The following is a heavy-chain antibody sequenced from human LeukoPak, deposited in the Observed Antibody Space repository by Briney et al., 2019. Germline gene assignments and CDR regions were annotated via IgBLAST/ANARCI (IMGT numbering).Heavy chain of an antibody. D-gene: IGHD6-13*01. CDR3: AREGNSSSRRAYYFDY. CDR1: GGSFSGYY. J-gene: IGHJ4*02. CDR2: INHSGST. V-gene: IGHV4-34*01. Sequence: PSETLSLTCAVYGGSFSGYYWSWIRQPPGKGLDWIGEINHSGSTNYNPSLKSRVTISVDTSKNQFSLKLSSVTAADTAVYYCAREGNSSSRRAYYFDYWGQGTLVTVSS.